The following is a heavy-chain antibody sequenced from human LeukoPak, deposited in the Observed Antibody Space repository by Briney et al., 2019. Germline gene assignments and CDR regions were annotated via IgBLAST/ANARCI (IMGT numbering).Heavy chain of an antibody. J-gene: IGHJ3*02. Sequence: ASVKVSCKASGYTFTGYYMHWVRQAPGQGLEWMGWINPNSGGTNYAQKFQGRVTMTRDTSISTAYMELSRLRSDDTAVYYCAIYYVVVPAASADAFDIWGQGTMVTVPS. CDR1: GYTFTGYY. D-gene: IGHD2-2*01. V-gene: IGHV1-2*02. CDR3: AIYYVVVPAASADAFDI. CDR2: INPNSGGT.